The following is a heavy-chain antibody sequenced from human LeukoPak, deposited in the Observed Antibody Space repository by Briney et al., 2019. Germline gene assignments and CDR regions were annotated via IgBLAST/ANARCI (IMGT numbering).Heavy chain of an antibody. V-gene: IGHV3-21*01. CDR3: AREDCGGDCCLFDP. Sequence: SVKGRFTISRDNAKSSLFLQMNSLRAEDTAVYYCAREDCGGDCCLFDPWGQGTLVTVSS. J-gene: IGHJ5*02. D-gene: IGHD2-21*02.